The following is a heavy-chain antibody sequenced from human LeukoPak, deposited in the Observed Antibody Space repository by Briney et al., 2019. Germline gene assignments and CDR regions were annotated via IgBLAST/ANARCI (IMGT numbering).Heavy chain of an antibody. CDR3: ARGPYDSSGYYSGYYYYGMDV. D-gene: IGHD3-22*01. CDR2: ISSSSSTI. J-gene: IGHJ6*02. Sequence: GGSLRLSCAASGFTFSSYSMNWVRQAPGKGLEWVSYISSSSSTIYYAESVKGRFTISRDNAKNSLYLQMNSLRAEDTAVYYCARGPYDSSGYYSGYYYYGMDVWGQGTTVTVSS. V-gene: IGHV3-48*01. CDR1: GFTFSSYS.